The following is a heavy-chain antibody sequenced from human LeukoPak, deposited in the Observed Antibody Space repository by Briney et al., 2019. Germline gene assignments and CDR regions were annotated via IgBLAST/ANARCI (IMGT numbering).Heavy chain of an antibody. CDR2: ISIYNGDT. CDR1: VYTSRSFG. V-gene: IGHV1-18*01. J-gene: IGHJ4*02. CDR3: AREPPIFYGSATIAMDH. Sequence: ASVKVSYKGSVYTSRSFGISWVRQAPGQGLEGMGGISIYNGDTKYAQKFQDRVTMTRDTSTSTAYMEVRSLRSDDTAVYYCAREPPIFYGSATIAMDHWGQGTLVTVSS. D-gene: IGHD3-10*01.